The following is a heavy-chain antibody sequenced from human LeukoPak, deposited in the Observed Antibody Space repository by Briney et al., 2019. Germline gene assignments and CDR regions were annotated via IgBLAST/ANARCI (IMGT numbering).Heavy chain of an antibody. V-gene: IGHV4-30-4*01. CDR1: GGSISSGDYY. Sequence: SQTLSLTCTVSGGSISSGDYYWSWIRQPPGKGLEWIGYIYYSGSTYYNSSLKSRVTISVDTSKNQFSLKLSSVTAADTAVYYCARRSIVVVPAAPFDYWGQGTLVTVSS. CDR3: ARRSIVVVPAAPFDY. D-gene: IGHD2-2*01. CDR2: IYYSGST. J-gene: IGHJ4*02.